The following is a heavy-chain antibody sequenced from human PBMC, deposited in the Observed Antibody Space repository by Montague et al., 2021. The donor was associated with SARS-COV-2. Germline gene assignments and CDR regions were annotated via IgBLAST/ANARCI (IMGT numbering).Heavy chain of an antibody. Sequence: SETLSLTCTVSGGSISSSNYYWGWIRQPPGKGLEWIGNMYYSGSTYYNPSLKSRVIISIDTSKNQFSLKLSSVTAADTAVYYCARDDIVLQGVTKGMDVWGQGTTVTVSS. CDR3: ARDDIVLQGVTKGMDV. CDR2: MYYSGST. CDR1: GGSISSSNYY. V-gene: IGHV4-39*07. D-gene: IGHD3-10*01. J-gene: IGHJ6*02.